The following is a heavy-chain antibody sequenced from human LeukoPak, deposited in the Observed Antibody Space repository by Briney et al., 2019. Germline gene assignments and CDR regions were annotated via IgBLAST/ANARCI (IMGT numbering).Heavy chain of an antibody. V-gene: IGHV3-23*01. CDR3: AKQGFGC. CDR1: GFTLSSYA. Sequence: QPGGSLRLSCTASGFTLSSYAVSWVRQAPGEGLEWVSTISGSADNTNYAEAVKGRFTISRDNSRNTMYLQMNSLRAEDTAVYYCAKQGFGCWGQGTLVTVSS. CDR2: ISGSADNT. J-gene: IGHJ4*02.